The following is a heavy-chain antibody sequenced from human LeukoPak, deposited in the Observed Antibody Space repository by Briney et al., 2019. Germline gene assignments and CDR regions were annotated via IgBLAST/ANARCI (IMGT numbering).Heavy chain of an antibody. CDR3: AKQLGYCSDGSCYFPY. CDR2: ISNNGGYA. Sequence: GGSLRLSCAASGFTFSSYAMHWVRQAPGKGLEWVSAISNNGGYAYYADSVQGRFTISRDNSKSTLCLQMNSLRAEDTAVYYCAKQLGYCSDGSCYFPYWGQGTLVTVSS. CDR1: GFTFSSYA. V-gene: IGHV3-23*01. J-gene: IGHJ4*02. D-gene: IGHD2-15*01.